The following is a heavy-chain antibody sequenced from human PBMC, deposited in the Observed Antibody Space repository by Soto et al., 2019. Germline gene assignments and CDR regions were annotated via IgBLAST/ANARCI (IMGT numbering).Heavy chain of an antibody. V-gene: IGHV1-69*02. Sequence: SVPVSCKASGGTFSSYTISWVRQAPGQGLEWMGRIIPILGIANYAQKFQGRVTITADKSTSTAYMELSSLRSEDTAVYYCARGYCSSTSCYGRLDYNWFDPWAQGTLVTVSS. CDR2: IIPILGIA. CDR1: GGTFSSYT. CDR3: ARGYCSSTSCYGRLDYNWFDP. J-gene: IGHJ5*02. D-gene: IGHD2-2*01.